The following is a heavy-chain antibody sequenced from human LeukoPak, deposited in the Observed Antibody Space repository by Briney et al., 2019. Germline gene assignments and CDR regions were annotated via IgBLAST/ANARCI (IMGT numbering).Heavy chain of an antibody. CDR2: ISLNGGST. D-gene: IGHD3-10*01. CDR3: ARGSGWFEAPDY. V-gene: IGHV3-64*01. CDR1: GFTFSSYA. Sequence: GGSLRLSCAASGFTFSSYAMHWVRQAPGKGLEYVSGISLNGGSTFYANSVKGRFTISRDNSKNTLYLQMGSLRGEDMAVYYCARGSGWFEAPDYWGQGTLVTVSS. J-gene: IGHJ4*02.